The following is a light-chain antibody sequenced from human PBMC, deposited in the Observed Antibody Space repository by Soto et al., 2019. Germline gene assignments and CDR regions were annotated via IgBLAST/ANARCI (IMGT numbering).Light chain of an antibody. V-gene: IGKV1-27*01. CDR2: AAS. CDR3: QKYDNAPLT. CDR1: QAISNY. J-gene: IGKJ4*01. Sequence: DIQMTQSPSSLSASVGARVTIACRASQAISNYLAWYQQKPGKVPKLLIYAASSLQSGVPPRFSVSGSGTDFTLTISSLQPEDVSTYYCQKYDNAPLTFGGGTKVEIK.